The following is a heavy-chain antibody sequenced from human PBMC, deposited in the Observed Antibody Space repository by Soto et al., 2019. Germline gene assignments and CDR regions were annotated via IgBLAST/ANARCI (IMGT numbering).Heavy chain of an antibody. Sequence: QVQLVQSGAEVKKPGSSVKVSCKASGGTFSSYTISWVRQAPGQGLEWMGRIVPILGIANYAQKFQGRVTITADKSTSTAYMELSSLRSEDTAVYYCARGKYYYGSGSYYEHYYYYMDVCGKGTTVTVSS. D-gene: IGHD3-10*01. V-gene: IGHV1-69*02. CDR2: IVPILGIA. CDR3: ARGKYYYGSGSYYEHYYYYMDV. CDR1: GGTFSSYT. J-gene: IGHJ6*03.